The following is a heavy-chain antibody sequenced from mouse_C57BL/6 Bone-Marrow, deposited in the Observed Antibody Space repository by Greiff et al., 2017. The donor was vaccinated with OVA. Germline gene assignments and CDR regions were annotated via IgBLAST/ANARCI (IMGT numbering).Heavy chain of an antibody. Sequence: EVQGVESGGGLVKPGGSLKLSCAASGFTFSSYAMSWVRQTPEKRLEWVATISDGGSYTYYPDNVKGRFTISRDNAKNNLYLQMSHLKSEDTAMYYCARVTTVPFAYWGQGTLVTVSA. CDR2: ISDGGSYT. V-gene: IGHV5-4*01. CDR3: ARVTTVPFAY. J-gene: IGHJ3*01. CDR1: GFTFSSYA. D-gene: IGHD1-1*01.